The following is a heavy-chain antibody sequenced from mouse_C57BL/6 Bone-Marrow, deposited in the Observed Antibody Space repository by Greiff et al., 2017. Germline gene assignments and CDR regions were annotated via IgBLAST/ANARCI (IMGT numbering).Heavy chain of an antibody. D-gene: IGHD2-14*01. CDR3: ARVGIYYRPNWYLDV. Sequence: VKLVESGPGLVAPSQSLSITCTASGFSLTSYAISWVRQPPGKGLEWLGVIWTGGGTNYNSALKSRLSIRKDNSKTQVYFNINRLLTDDTARYYCARVGIYYRPNWYLDVWGTGTTVTVSS. CDR1: GFSLTSYA. J-gene: IGHJ1*03. V-gene: IGHV2-9-1*01. CDR2: IWTGGGT.